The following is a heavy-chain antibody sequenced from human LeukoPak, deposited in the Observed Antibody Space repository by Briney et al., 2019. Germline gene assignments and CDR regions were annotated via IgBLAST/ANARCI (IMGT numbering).Heavy chain of an antibody. CDR2: INPNNGGT. D-gene: IGHD1-26*01. J-gene: IGHJ5*02. V-gene: IGHV1-2*06. Sequence: GASVKVSCKASGYTLTGYYMHWVRQAPGQGLEWMGRINPNNGGTKYAQKFQGRVTMTRDTSISTAYMELSRLRSDDTAVYYCARGGVVGATDWFDPWGQGTLVTVSS. CDR1: GYTLTGYY. CDR3: ARGGVVGATDWFDP.